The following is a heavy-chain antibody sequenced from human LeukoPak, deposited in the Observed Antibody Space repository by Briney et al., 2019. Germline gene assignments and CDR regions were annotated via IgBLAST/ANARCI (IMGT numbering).Heavy chain of an antibody. CDR1: GFTFSSYA. D-gene: IGHD5-24*01. CDR3: AKDWLAVEMATTRPLYFDY. CDR2: ISGSGGST. Sequence: TGGSLRLSCAASGFTFSSYAMSWVRQAPGKGLEWVSAISGSGGSTYYADSVKGRFTISRDNSKNTLYLQMNSLRAEDTAVYYCAKDWLAVEMATTRPLYFDYWGQGTLVTVSS. V-gene: IGHV3-23*01. J-gene: IGHJ4*02.